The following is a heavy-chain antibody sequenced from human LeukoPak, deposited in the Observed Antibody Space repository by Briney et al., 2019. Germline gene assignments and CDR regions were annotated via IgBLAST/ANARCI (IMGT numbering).Heavy chain of an antibody. CDR1: GRSISSYY. V-gene: IGHV4-4*07. Sequence: SETLSLTCTVSGRSISSYYWSWVRQPAGKGLEWIGRIYTSGSTNYNPSLKSRVTISVDKPKNQFSLKLSSVTAADTAVYYCARGSGYYLFDYWGQGTLVTVSS. J-gene: IGHJ4*02. D-gene: IGHD3-3*01. CDR3: ARGSGYYLFDY. CDR2: IYTSGST.